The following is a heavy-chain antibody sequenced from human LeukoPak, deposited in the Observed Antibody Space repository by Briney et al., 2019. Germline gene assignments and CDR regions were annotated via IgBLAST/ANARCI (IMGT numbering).Heavy chain of an antibody. V-gene: IGHV2-5*02. CDR1: GFSLSTSGVG. J-gene: IGHJ4*02. D-gene: IGHD1-1*01. CDR3: AHRLSGYNGNDAYFDY. Sequence: QITLEESGPTLVKPTQTLTLTCTFSGFSLSTSGVGVGWIRQPPGKALEWLALIYWDNDKRYNPSLKNRLTITKDTSKNQVVLSMTNVDPVDTATYYCAHRLSGYNGNDAYFDYWGQGTLVTVSS. CDR2: IYWDNDK.